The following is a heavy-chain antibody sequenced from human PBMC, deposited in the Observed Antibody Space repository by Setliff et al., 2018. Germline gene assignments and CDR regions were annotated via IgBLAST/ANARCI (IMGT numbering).Heavy chain of an antibody. D-gene: IGHD3-22*01. Sequence: ASVKVSCKASGYTFTSYGNTWVRQAPGQGLEWMGWSSAKNGDTNYEQKLQGRVTMTTDTSTSTAYMELRSLRSYDTAVYYCARGGCITFIVAPKSAGVDFWGQGALVTVSS. CDR1: GYTFTSYG. CDR3: ARGGCITFIVAPKSAGVDF. CDR2: SSAKNGDT. V-gene: IGHV1-18*01. J-gene: IGHJ4*02.